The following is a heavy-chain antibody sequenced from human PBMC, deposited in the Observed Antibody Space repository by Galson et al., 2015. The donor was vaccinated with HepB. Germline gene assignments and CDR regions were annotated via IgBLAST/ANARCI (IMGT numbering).Heavy chain of an antibody. V-gene: IGHV5-10-1*01. CDR3: ARHDYYDTSGSCDAFDI. D-gene: IGHD3-22*01. CDR2: IDPSDSYS. J-gene: IGHJ3*02. Sequence: QSGAEVKKPGESLRISCKGSGYSFTSYWISWVRQMPGKGLEWMGRIDPSDSYSNYSPSFQGHVTISADKSSSTAYLQWSSLKASDTAMHYCARHDYYDTSGSCDAFDIWGRGTMVTVSS. CDR1: GYSFTSYW.